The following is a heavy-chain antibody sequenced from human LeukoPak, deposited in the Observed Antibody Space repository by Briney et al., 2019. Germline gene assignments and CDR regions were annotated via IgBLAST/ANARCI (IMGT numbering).Heavy chain of an antibody. CDR3: ARHYTVVTPDFDS. J-gene: IGHJ4*02. D-gene: IGHD4-23*01. Sequence: SETLSLTCTVPGGSISSYYWSWIRQPPGKGLEWIGYIYYSGSTYYNPSLKSRVTISVDTSKNQFSLKLSSVTAADTAVYYCARHYTVVTPDFDSWGQGTLVTVSS. CDR1: GGSISSYY. V-gene: IGHV4-59*04. CDR2: IYYSGST.